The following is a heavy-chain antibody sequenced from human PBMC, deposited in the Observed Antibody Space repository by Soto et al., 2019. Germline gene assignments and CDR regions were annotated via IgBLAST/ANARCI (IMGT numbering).Heavy chain of an antibody. CDR1: GASVTRAGSY. J-gene: IGHJ4*02. Sequence: QVQLQESGPGLVKPSQTLSLTCDVSGASVTRAGSYWGWIRQRPGQGLEWIGYIYFDGTTYYNPSLKSRVIISAYTSRNQFSLSLSFLTAADTAVYYCATRTTVTTFDYWGQGTLVTVSS. CDR2: IYFDGTT. CDR3: ATRTTVTTFDY. D-gene: IGHD4-17*01. V-gene: IGHV4-31*11.